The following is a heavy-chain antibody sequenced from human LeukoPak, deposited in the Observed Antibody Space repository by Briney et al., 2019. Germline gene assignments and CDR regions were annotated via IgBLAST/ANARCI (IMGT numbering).Heavy chain of an antibody. CDR3: AREVPAAGTPFFDY. CDR1: GFTFSSYW. J-gene: IGHJ4*02. V-gene: IGHV3-7*01. Sequence: GGSLRLSCAASGFTFSSYWMSWVRQAPGKGLQWVANIKQDGSEKYYVDSVKGRFTISRDNAKNSLYLQMNSPRAEDTAVYYCAREVPAAGTPFFDYWGQGTLVTVSS. D-gene: IGHD6-13*01. CDR2: IKQDGSEK.